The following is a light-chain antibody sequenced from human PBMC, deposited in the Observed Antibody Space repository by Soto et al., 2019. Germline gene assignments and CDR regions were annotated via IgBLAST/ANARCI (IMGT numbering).Light chain of an antibody. V-gene: IGLV2-8*01. CDR1: SSDVGGYKY. CDR3: CSYARSNVV. Sequence: QSALTQPPSASGSPGQSVTISCTGTSSDVGGYKYVSWYQHHPGKAPKVVIYEVTKRPSGVPDRFSGSQSGNTASLTVSGLQAEDEADYYCCSYARSNVVLGGGTKLTVL. J-gene: IGLJ2*01. CDR2: EVT.